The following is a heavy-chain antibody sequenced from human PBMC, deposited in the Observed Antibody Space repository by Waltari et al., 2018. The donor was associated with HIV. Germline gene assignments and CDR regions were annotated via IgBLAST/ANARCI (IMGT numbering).Heavy chain of an antibody. V-gene: IGHV3-21*02. CDR3: VADLGGSHDS. CDR1: GCTLGTYT. D-gene: IGHD1-26*01. J-gene: IGHJ4*02. CDR2: ISSTSTYI. Sequence: EVQLVESGGGLVKPGGSLRLSCATAGCTLGTYTMYWVRQAPGKGLEWVSSISSTSTYIYYTDSVKGRFTISRDNAQNSLSLQMNSLSAEDTAVYYCVADLGGSHDSWGQGSQVTVSS.